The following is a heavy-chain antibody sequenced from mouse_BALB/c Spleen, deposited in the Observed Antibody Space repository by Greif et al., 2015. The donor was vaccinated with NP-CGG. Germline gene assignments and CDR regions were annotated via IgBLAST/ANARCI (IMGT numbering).Heavy chain of an antibody. Sequence: VQLQQSGAELVKPGASVKLSCKASGYTFTSYWMHWVKQRPGQGLEWIGEIDPSDSYTNYNQKFKGKATLTVDKSSSTAYMQLSSLTSEDSAVYYCARKDNRGYAMDYWVKGPQSPSPQ. CDR1: GYTFTSYW. CDR3: ARKDNRGYAMDY. CDR2: IDPSDSYT. J-gene: IGHJ4*01. V-gene: IGHV1-69*02. D-gene: IGHD1-3*01.